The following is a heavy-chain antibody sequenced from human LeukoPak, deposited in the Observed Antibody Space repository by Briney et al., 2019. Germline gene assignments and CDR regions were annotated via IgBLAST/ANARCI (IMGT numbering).Heavy chain of an antibody. CDR3: ETAGTGTHFDY. CDR2: ISSSSGFI. D-gene: IGHD1-7*01. V-gene: IGHV3-21*01. Sequence: SGGSLRLSCAASGFTLSTHAMNWGRQAPGKGLEWVSSISSSSGFIYYAESVKGRFTISRDNAKTSLYLQMDSLRAEETAVYYCETAGTGTHFDYWGQRTLVSVSS. J-gene: IGHJ4*02. CDR1: GFTLSTHA.